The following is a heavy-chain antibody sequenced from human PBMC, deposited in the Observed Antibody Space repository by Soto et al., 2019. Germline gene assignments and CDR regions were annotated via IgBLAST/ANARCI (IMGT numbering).Heavy chain of an antibody. J-gene: IGHJ6*02. D-gene: IGHD5-18*01. CDR1: GFSVSSNY. CDR2: IKQDGSEK. Sequence: PGGSLRLSCAISGFSVSSNYLSWVRQAPGKGLEWVANIKQDGSEKYYVDSVKGRFTISRDNAKNSLYLQMNSLRAEDTAVYYCARDLSQLCSPYYCYGMDVWGQGTTVTVSS. CDR3: ARDLSQLCSPYYCYGMDV. V-gene: IGHV3-7*03.